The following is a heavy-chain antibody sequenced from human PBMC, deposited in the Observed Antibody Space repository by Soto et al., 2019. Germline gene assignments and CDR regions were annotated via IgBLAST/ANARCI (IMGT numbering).Heavy chain of an antibody. Sequence: GGSLRLSCAASGFTFSSYSMNWVRQAPGKGLEWVAVISYDGSNKYYADSVKGRFTISRDNSKNTLYLQMNSPRAEDTAVYYCAKGGVGATYAFDIWGQGTMVTVSS. J-gene: IGHJ3*02. CDR3: AKGGVGATYAFDI. CDR2: ISYDGSNK. D-gene: IGHD1-26*01. CDR1: GFTFSSYS. V-gene: IGHV3-30*18.